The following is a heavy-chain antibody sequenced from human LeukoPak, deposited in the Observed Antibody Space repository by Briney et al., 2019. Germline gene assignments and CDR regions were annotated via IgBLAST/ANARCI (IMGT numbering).Heavy chain of an antibody. CDR2: ISYSGST. CDR3: ASLLSGFISSWCPDYYYGVDV. D-gene: IGHD6-13*01. V-gene: IGHV4-59*04. Sequence: SETLSLTCSVSNGSISPFYWSWIRQPPGRGLEWIATISYSGSTYYNPSLRSRVTMSIDTSKNQFSLKLSSVTAADTAVYYCASLLSGFISSWCPDYYYGVDVWGQGTTVSVSS. CDR1: NGSISPFY. J-gene: IGHJ6*02.